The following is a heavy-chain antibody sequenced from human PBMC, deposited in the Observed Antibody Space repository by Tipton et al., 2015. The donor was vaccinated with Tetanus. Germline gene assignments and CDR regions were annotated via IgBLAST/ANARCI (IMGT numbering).Heavy chain of an antibody. Sequence: SLRLSCAASGFSFGIYPMHWVRQVAGKGLEWVAVLSYDGRTNFYSDSVNGRFTVSRDISRNTLYLQMNSLATEDSGVYYCARDGDTSGHYGIFDSWGRGTLLIVSS. CDR2: LSYDGRTN. D-gene: IGHD3-22*01. CDR3: ARDGDTSGHYGIFDS. CDR1: GFSFGIYP. J-gene: IGHJ4*02. V-gene: IGHV3-30-3*01.